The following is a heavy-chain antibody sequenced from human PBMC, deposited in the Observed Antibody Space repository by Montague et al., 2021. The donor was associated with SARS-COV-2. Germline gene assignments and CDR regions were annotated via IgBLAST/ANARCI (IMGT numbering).Heavy chain of an antibody. J-gene: IGHJ4*02. CDR1: GDSIRSSGYY. V-gene: IGHV4-61*03. CDR3: ARAQNICFIANCVNYFDL. D-gene: IGHD2-15*01. Sequence: SETLSLTCSVSGDSIRSSGYYWGWIRQPPGKGLEWIGYIFYTGSTKFNPSLKSRVSMSLDTSKNHFSLRLSAVTAADTARYYCARAQNICFIANCVNYFDLWGLGALVTVSS. CDR2: IFYTGST.